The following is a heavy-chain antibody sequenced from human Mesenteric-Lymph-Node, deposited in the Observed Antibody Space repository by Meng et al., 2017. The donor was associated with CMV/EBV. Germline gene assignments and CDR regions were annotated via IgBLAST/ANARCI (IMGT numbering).Heavy chain of an antibody. V-gene: IGHV3-48*03. CDR2: ISSSSSTI. J-gene: IGHJ6*02. Sequence: GSLRLSCAASGFTFSSYEMNWVRQAPGKGLEWVSYISSSSSTIYYADTVKGRFTISRDNAKNSLFLQMNSLRAEDTAVCYCARFITYLDYYHAMDVWGQGTTVTVSS. D-gene: IGHD1-1*01. CDR1: GFTFSSYE. CDR3: ARFITYLDYYHAMDV.